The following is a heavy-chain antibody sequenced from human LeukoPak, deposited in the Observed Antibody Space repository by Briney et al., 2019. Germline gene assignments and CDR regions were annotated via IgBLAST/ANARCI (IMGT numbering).Heavy chain of an antibody. D-gene: IGHD1-14*01. CDR2: IYYSGST. Sequence: PSETLSLTCAVYGGSFSGYYWSWIRQPPGKGLEWIGYIYYSGSTNYNPSLKSRVTISVDTSKNQFSLKLSSVTAADTAVYYCARGYYMDVWGKGTTVTVSS. V-gene: IGHV4-59*01. J-gene: IGHJ6*03. CDR3: ARGYYMDV. CDR1: GGSFSGYY.